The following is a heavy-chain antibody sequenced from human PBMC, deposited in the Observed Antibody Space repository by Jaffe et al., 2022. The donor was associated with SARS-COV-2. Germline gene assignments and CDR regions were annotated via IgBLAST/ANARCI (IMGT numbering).Heavy chain of an antibody. J-gene: IGHJ3*02. CDR1: GYSISSGYY. D-gene: IGHD5-18*01. CDR3: ARVSVDTAMVPFDI. Sequence: QVQLQESGPGLVKPSETLSLTCTVSGYSISSGYYWGWIRQPPGKGLEWIGSIYHSGSTYYNPSLKSRVTISVDTSKNQFSLKLSSVTAADTAVYYCARVSVDTAMVPFDIWGQGTMVTVSS. V-gene: IGHV4-38-2*02. CDR2: IYHSGST.